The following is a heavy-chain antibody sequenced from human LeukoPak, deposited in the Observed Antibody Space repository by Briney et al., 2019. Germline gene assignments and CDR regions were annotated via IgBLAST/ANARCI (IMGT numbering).Heavy chain of an antibody. V-gene: IGHV3-66*01. CDR3: ARWDLTGTTDY. CDR2: IYSGGST. J-gene: IGHJ4*02. CDR1: GFTVSSNY. D-gene: IGHD1-1*01. Sequence: GGSLRLSCSASGFTVSSNYMSLVRQAPGKGLEWVSVIYSGGSTYYADSVKGRFTISRDNSKNTLYFQMNSLRAEDTAVYYCARWDLTGTTDYWGQGTLVTVSS.